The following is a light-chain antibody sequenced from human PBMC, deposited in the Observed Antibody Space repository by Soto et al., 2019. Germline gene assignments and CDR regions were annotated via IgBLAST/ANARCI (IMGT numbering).Light chain of an antibody. CDR1: QGVGRY. CDR3: QQRSNWPT. CDR2: DTS. V-gene: IGKV3-11*01. J-gene: IGKJ4*01. Sequence: EIVLTQSPATLSLSPGERATLSCRAGQGVGRYLAWYQQKPGQAPRLLIYDTSNRATGIPARFSGSGSGTDFTLTISSLEPEDFAVYYCQQRSNWPTFGGGTKVEIK.